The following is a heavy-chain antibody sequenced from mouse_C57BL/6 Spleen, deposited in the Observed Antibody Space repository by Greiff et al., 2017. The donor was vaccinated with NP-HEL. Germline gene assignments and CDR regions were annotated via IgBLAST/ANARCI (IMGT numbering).Heavy chain of an antibody. CDR1: GFNIKNTY. CDR2: IDPANGNT. V-gene: IGHV14-3*01. CDR3: ARNSNYVGWYFDV. D-gene: IGHD2-5*01. Sequence: EVKLQESVAELVRPGASVKLSCTASGFNIKNTYMHWVKQRPEQGLEWIGRIDPANGNTKYAPKFQGKATITADTSSNTAYLQLSSLTSEDTAIYYCARNSNYVGWYFDVWGTGTTVTVSS. J-gene: IGHJ1*03.